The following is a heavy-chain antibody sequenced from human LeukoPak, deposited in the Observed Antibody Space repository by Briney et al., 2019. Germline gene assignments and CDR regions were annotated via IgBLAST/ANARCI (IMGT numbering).Heavy chain of an antibody. CDR3: ARHGPNWCDAFYI. V-gene: IGHV5-51*01. CDR1: GYSFTNYW. D-gene: IGHD1-1*01. CDR2: IYPGDSDT. J-gene: IGHJ3*02. Sequence: GESLKISRKGSGYSFTNYWIGWVRQMPGKGLEWMGIIYPGDSDTRYSPSFQGQVTISADKSISTAYLQWSSLRASDTAMYYCARHGPNWCDAFYIWGQGTMVTVSS.